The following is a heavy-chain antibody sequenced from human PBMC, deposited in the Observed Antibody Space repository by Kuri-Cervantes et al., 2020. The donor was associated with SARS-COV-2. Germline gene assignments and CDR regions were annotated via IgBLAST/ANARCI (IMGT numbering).Heavy chain of an antibody. V-gene: IGHV4-39*01. Sequence: SETLSLTCTVSGGSISSSSYYWGWIRQPPGKGLEWIGSIYYSGSTYYNPSLKSRVTISVDTSKNQFSLKLSSVTAADTAVYYCARGTHIVVVPAAIDYWGQGTRVTFSS. CDR3: ARGTHIVVVPAAIDY. CDR1: GGSISSSSYY. J-gene: IGHJ4*02. D-gene: IGHD2-2*01. CDR2: IYYSGST.